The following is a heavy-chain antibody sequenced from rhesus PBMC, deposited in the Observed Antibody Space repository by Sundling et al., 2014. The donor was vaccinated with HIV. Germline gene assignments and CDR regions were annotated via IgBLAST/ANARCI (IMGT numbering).Heavy chain of an antibody. J-gene: IGHJ4*01. Sequence: EVQLVESGGGLVQPGGSLRLSCAASGFTFRSYGMHWVRQAPGKGLEWVAVISFDGSKKYYADSLKDRFTVSRDNSKNMLYLQMNNLKLDDTAVYYCARAYCSGVYCHPDYWGQGVLVTVSS. D-gene: IGHD2-27*01. CDR2: ISFDGSKK. CDR3: ARAYCSGVYCHPDY. V-gene: IGHV3-54*02. CDR1: GFTFRSYG.